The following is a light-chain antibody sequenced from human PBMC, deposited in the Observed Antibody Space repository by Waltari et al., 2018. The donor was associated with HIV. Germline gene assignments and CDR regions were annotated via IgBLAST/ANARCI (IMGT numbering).Light chain of an antibody. J-gene: IGLJ1*01. CDR2: ANS. Sequence: QSVLTQAPSVSGAPGQRVTIPCTGSSSNIGAHFAVRWYQPLPGSSPKPLIFANSNRPSGVPDRFSGSKSGTSASLAITGLHPEDEAEYYCQSFDSSLNAYVFGTGTTVIVL. CDR1: SSNIGAHFA. CDR3: QSFDSSLNAYV. V-gene: IGLV1-40*01.